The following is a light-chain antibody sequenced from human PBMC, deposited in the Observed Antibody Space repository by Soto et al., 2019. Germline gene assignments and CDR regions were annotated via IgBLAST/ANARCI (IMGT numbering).Light chain of an antibody. J-gene: IGLJ3*02. CDR3: ASWDDSLNAWV. Sequence: QSVLTQPPSASXTXXXRXXXXXXXXXXXIGSNTVNWYQQLPGTAPKLLIYINNQRPSGVPDRFSGSKFGTSASLAISGLQSEDEADYYCASWDDSLNAWVLGGGTKLTVL. V-gene: IGLV1-44*01. CDR1: XXXIGSNT. CDR2: INN.